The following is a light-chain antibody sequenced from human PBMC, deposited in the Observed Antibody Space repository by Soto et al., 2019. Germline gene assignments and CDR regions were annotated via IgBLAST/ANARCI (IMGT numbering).Light chain of an antibody. CDR3: QHYGSSST. J-gene: IGKJ4*01. V-gene: IGKV3-20*01. CDR2: AAT. CDR1: QSVDSNY. Sequence: EIVLTQSPGTLSLSPGERATLSCRASQSVDSNYSAWYQQKPGQAPRLLIYAATSKATGIPDRFSGSGSGTDFTLTISRLEPEDFAVYYCQHYGSSSTFGGGTKVEIK.